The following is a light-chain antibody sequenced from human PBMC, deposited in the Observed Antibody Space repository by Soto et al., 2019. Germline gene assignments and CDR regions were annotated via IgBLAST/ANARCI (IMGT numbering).Light chain of an antibody. CDR1: SSNIGSNI. Sequence: QSVLTQPPSASGTPGQRVTISCSGSSSNIGSNIVNWYQHLPGTAPKLLIYSNNQRPSGVPDRFSGSKSGTSASLAISGLQSEDEDDYYYATWDDSLNAYVFGTGTKLTVL. CDR3: ATWDDSLNAYV. V-gene: IGLV1-44*01. J-gene: IGLJ1*01. CDR2: SNN.